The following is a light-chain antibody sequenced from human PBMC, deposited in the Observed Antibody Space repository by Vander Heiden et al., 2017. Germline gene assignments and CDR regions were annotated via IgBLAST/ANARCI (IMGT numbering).Light chain of an antibody. Sequence: DIQLTQSPSSLSASVGDRVTITCRASQSISSYLNWYQQKPGKAPKLLIYAASSLESGVPSRFSGSGSGTDFTLTINTLQPEDLATYYCQQCYSTVRTFGQGTKVEIK. CDR3: QQCYSTVRT. CDR2: AAS. J-gene: IGKJ1*01. CDR1: QSISSY. V-gene: IGKV1-39*01.